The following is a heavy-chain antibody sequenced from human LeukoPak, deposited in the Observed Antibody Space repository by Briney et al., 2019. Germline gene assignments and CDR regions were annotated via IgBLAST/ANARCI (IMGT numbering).Heavy chain of an antibody. CDR2: IKQDESEK. Sequence: PGGSLRLSCAASGFTFDKAWMTWVRQAPGEGLEWVANIKQDESEKDYVDSVRGRFTISRDNAKNSLYLQMNSLRAEDTALYYCATYSGAHHKTFDDWGQGTLVTVSS. D-gene: IGHD1-26*01. J-gene: IGHJ4*02. CDR3: ATYSGAHHKTFDD. V-gene: IGHV3-7*03. CDR1: GFTFDKAW.